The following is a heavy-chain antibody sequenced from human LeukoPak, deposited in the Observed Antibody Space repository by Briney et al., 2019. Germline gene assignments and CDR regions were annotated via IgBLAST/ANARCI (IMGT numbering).Heavy chain of an antibody. Sequence: ASVKVSCKASGYTFTGYYMHWVRQAPGQGLEWTGWINPNSGGTNYAQKFQGRVTMTRDTSISTAYMELSSLRSEDTAVYYCARGFATAGGSSWYSSSRKYYFDYWGQGTLVTVSS. J-gene: IGHJ4*02. D-gene: IGHD6-13*01. CDR1: GYTFTGYY. V-gene: IGHV1-2*02. CDR3: ARGFATAGGSSWYSSSRKYYFDY. CDR2: INPNSGGT.